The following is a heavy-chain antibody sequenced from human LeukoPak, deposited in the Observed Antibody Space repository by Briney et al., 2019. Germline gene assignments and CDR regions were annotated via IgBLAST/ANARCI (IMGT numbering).Heavy chain of an antibody. D-gene: IGHD5-24*01. CDR2: INPSSGST. CDR1: GYTFTSYY. J-gene: IGHJ6*02. CDR3: AREGVERWLRYGMDV. V-gene: IGHV1-46*01. Sequence: GASVKVSCKASGYTFTSYYMHWVRQAPGQGLEWMGIINPSSGSTTYAQKFQGRVTMTRDTSTRTAYMELSSLRSEDTAVYYCAREGVERWLRYGMDVWGQGTTVTVSS.